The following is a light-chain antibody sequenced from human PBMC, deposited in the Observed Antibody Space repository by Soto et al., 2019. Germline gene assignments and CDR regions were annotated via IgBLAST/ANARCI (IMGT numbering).Light chain of an antibody. CDR2: AAS. CDR3: QHADSFPLIT. J-gene: IGKJ5*01. V-gene: IGKV1-12*01. Sequence: DIQMTEFPSCLSASVGDRVTITCRASQDISTWLAWYQQKPGTAPKLLIXAASSLQSGVPSRFSGSVSGTDFTLTISSLQPDDFANYYCQHADSFPLITFGQGTRLEIK. CDR1: QDISTW.